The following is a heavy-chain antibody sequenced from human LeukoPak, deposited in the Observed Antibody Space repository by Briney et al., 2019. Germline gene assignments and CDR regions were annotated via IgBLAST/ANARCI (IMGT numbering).Heavy chain of an antibody. V-gene: IGHV1-69*01. Sequence: ASVTVSCKASGGTFSSYAINWVRQAPGQGLEWMGGIIPIFGTANYAQKFQGRVTITADESTSTAYMELSSLRSEDTAVYYCARDPTPDAFDIWGQGTMVTVSS. CDR2: IIPIFGTA. CDR3: ARDPTPDAFDI. CDR1: GGTFSSYA. J-gene: IGHJ3*02.